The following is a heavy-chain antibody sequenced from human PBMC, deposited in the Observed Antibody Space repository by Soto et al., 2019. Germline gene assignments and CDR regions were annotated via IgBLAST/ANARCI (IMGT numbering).Heavy chain of an antibody. D-gene: IGHD5-12*01. V-gene: IGHV3-7*01. CDR3: ARDTQYSGYIVYYYYYMDV. Sequence: GGSLRLSCAASGFTFSSYWMSWVRQAPGKGLEWVANIKQDGSEKYYVDSVKGRFTISRDNAKNSLYLQMNSLRAEDTAVYYCARDTQYSGYIVYYYYYMDVWGKGTTVTVSS. CDR1: GFTFSSYW. J-gene: IGHJ6*03. CDR2: IKQDGSEK.